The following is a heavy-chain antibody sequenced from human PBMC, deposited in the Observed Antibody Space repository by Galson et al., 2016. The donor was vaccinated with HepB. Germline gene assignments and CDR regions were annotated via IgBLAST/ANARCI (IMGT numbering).Heavy chain of an antibody. J-gene: IGHJ4*02. D-gene: IGHD5-12*01. V-gene: IGHV3-30*18. Sequence: SLRLSCAASGFTFRNHGMHWVRQAPGKGLDWVAVVSSDGGTTYYADSVKGRFTISRDNSKNTLDLHMTYLTPADTAVYYCAKEASGGPSRYSFDYWGQGSLVTVST. CDR1: GFTFRNHG. CDR2: VSSDGGTT. CDR3: AKEASGGPSRYSFDY.